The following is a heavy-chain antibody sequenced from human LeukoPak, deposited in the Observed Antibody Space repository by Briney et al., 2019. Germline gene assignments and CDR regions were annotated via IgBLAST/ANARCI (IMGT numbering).Heavy chain of an antibody. CDR3: ARGILHYYYMDV. Sequence: GASVKVSCKASGGTFSSYAISWVRQAPGQGLEWMGGIIPIFGAANYAQKFQGRVTINVDKSTSTAYMELSSLRSEDTAVYYCARGILHYYYMDVWGKGTTVTISS. V-gene: IGHV1-69*06. CDR1: GGTFSSYA. J-gene: IGHJ6*03. CDR2: IIPIFGAA. D-gene: IGHD2-15*01.